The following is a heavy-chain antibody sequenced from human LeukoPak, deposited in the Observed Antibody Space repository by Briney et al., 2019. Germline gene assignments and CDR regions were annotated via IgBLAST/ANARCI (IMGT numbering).Heavy chain of an antibody. Sequence: ASVKVSCKTSGYPFTSFDIHWVRQAAGHGLEWMSWMNPNSENRGYAQKFQGRVTMTTDTSIDTAYMELSSLTFDDTAIYCCARGRGWGILDSWGQGNLVTVSS. CDR3: ARGRGWGILDS. D-gene: IGHD6-19*01. V-gene: IGHV1-8*01. CDR1: GYPFTSFD. J-gene: IGHJ4*02. CDR2: MNPNSENR.